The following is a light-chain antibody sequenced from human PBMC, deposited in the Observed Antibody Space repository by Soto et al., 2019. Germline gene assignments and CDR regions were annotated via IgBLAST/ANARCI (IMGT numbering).Light chain of an antibody. CDR1: SGHSSYA. V-gene: IGLV4-69*01. Sequence: QPVLTQSPSASASLGASVKLTCTLSSGHSSYAIAWLQQQPEKGPRYLMKLNSDGSHSKGDGIPDRFSGSSSGAERYLTISSLQSEDEADYYCQTWGTGFQVFGGGTKVTVL. J-gene: IGLJ3*02. CDR2: LNSDGSH. CDR3: QTWGTGFQV.